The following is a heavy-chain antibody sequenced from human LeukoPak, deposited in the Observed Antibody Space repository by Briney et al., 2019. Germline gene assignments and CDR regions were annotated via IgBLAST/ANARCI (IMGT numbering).Heavy chain of an antibody. J-gene: IGHJ4*02. CDR3: ARSNQADDY. Sequence: GGSLRLSCAASGFTFSNYWMHWVRQVPGKGLVWVSRTNPGGSNTAYADSVTGRFTISRDNARNTLYLQMDSLRAEDTAGYYCARSNQADDYWGQGTLVTVSS. D-gene: IGHD1-14*01. CDR2: TNPGGSNT. V-gene: IGHV3-74*01. CDR1: GFTFSNYW.